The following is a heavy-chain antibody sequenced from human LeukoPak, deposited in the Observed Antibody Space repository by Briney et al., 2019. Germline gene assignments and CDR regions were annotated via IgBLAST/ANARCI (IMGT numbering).Heavy chain of an antibody. CDR3: ARSSGGSCYRVDY. CDR1: GFTFSSYG. J-gene: IGHJ4*02. V-gene: IGHV3-23*01. Sequence: GGSLRLSCAASGFTFSSYGMSWVRQAPGKGLEWVSGISGNSGTTYYADSVKGRFTISRDNSKNTLYLQMNSLRAEDTAVYYCARSSGGSCYRVDYWGQGTLVTVSS. D-gene: IGHD2-15*01. CDR2: ISGNSGTT.